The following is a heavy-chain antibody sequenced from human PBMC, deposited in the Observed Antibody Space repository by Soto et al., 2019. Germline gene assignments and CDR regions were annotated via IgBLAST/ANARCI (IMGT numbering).Heavy chain of an antibody. V-gene: IGHV3-11*06. J-gene: IGHJ4*02. CDR2: ISSSSSYT. Sequence: KPGGSLRLSCAASGFTFSDYYMSWIRQAPGKGLEWVSYISSSSSYTNYADSVKGRFTISRDNAKNSLYLQMNSLRAEDTAVYYCARARYGDYSHFDYWGQGTLVTVSS. CDR3: ARARYGDYSHFDY. D-gene: IGHD4-17*01. CDR1: GFTFSDYY.